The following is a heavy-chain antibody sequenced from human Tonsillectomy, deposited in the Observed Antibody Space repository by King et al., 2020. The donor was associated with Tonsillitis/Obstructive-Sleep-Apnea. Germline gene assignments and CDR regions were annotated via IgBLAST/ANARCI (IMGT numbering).Heavy chain of an antibody. CDR3: ARRPWNYGPWFDP. Sequence: VQLVESGGGVVRPGGSLRLSCAASGFNFEDNDMTWVRQRPGKGLEGVSFIIWKGDKTDYADSVRGRFTSSRDNAKNSLYLQMDSLSAEDTALYYCARRPWNYGPWFDPWGQGTLVTVSS. J-gene: IGHJ5*02. V-gene: IGHV3-20*04. CDR2: IIWKGDKT. D-gene: IGHD1-7*01. CDR1: GFNFEDND.